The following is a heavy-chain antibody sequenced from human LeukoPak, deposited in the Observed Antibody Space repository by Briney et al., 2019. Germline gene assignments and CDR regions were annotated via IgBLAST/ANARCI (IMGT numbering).Heavy chain of an antibody. CDR1: GGSISSSSYY. J-gene: IGHJ4*02. Sequence: KPSETLSLTCTVSGGSISSSSYYWGWIRQPPGKGLEWIGSIYYSGSTYYNPSLKSRVTISVDTSKNQFSLKLSSVTAADTAVYYCARGGSLSWGDFIIRVYYLDYWGQGTLVTVSS. CDR3: ARGGSLSWGDFIIRVYYLDY. V-gene: IGHV4-39*01. D-gene: IGHD2-21*02. CDR2: IYYSGST.